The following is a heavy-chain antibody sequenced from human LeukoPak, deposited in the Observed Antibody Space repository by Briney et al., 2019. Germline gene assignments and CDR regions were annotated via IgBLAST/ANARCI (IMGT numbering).Heavy chain of an antibody. CDR1: GFTFSSYS. V-gene: IGHV3-21*01. CDR2: ISSSSSYI. Sequence: PGGSLRLSCAASGFTFSSYSMNWVRQAPGKGLEWVSSISSSSSYIYYADSVKGRFTISRDNAKNSLYLQMNSLRAEDTAVYYCARDNPLLFDAFDIWGQGTMVTVSS. CDR3: ARDNPLLFDAFDI. J-gene: IGHJ3*02. D-gene: IGHD3-10*01.